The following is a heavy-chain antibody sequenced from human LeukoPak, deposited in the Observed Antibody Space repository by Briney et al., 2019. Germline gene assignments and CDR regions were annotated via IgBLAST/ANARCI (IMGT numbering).Heavy chain of an antibody. Sequence: GGSLRLSCAASGFTFSSYWMSWVRQAPGKGLEWVGRIKSKTDGGTTDYAAPVKGRFTISRDDSKNTLYLQMNSLKTEDTAVYYCTTVRRSGRIYYYYYMDVWGKGTTVTVSS. CDR2: IKSKTDGGTT. V-gene: IGHV3-15*01. D-gene: IGHD3-3*01. J-gene: IGHJ6*03. CDR1: GFTFSSYW. CDR3: TTVRRSGRIYYYYYMDV.